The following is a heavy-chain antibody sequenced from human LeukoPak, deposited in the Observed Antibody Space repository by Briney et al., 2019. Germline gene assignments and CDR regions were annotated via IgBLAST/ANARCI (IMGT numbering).Heavy chain of an antibody. CDR3: ARGEYVDTAMVGY. V-gene: IGHV3-9*01. Sequence: GGSLRLSCAASGFTFDDYAMHWVRQAPGRGLEWVSGISWNSDIIGYADSVKGRFTISRDNPKNSLYLEMNSLRAEDTAVYYYARGEYVDTAMVGYWGQGTLVTVSS. D-gene: IGHD5-18*01. J-gene: IGHJ4*02. CDR1: GFTFDDYA. CDR2: ISWNSDII.